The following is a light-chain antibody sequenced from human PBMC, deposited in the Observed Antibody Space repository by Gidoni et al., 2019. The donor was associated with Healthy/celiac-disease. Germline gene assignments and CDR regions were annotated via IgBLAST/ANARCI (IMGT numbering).Light chain of an antibody. Sequence: QSALTQPASVSGSPGQSITISCTGTSSDVGGYNYVSWYQQNPGKAPKLMIYDVSNQPSGVSNRFSGSKSGNTASLTISGLQAEDEADYYCRSYTSSSTYVFGTGTKVTVL. J-gene: IGLJ1*01. CDR1: SSDVGGYNY. CDR2: DVS. CDR3: RSYTSSSTYV. V-gene: IGLV2-14*03.